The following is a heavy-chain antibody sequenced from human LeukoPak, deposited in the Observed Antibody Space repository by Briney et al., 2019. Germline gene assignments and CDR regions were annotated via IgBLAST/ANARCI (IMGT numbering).Heavy chain of an antibody. Sequence: GGSLRLSCEASGFTFSAYWMHWVRQGPGKGLVWVSRLNSDGTSIRYADSVKGRFTISRDNAKNTLSLQMNSLRAEDTGVYYCARGRGSSGGYYVGDFWGQGTLVTVSS. CDR1: GFTFSAYW. CDR3: ARGRGSSGGYYVGDF. V-gene: IGHV3-74*01. CDR2: LNSDGTSI. J-gene: IGHJ4*02. D-gene: IGHD1-26*01.